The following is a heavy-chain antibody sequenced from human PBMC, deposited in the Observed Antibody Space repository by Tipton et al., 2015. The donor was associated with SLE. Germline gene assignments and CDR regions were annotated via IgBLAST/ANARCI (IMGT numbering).Heavy chain of an antibody. D-gene: IGHD6-13*01. J-gene: IGHJ4*02. CDR1: GYTFTSYD. CDR2: MNPNSGNT. CDR3: ARSVAAAGTVGY. Sequence: QSGPEVKKPGVSVKVSCKASGYTFTSYDINWVRQATGQGLEWMGWMNPNSGNTGYAQKFQGRVTMTRNTSISTAYMELSSLRSEDTAVYYCARSVAAAGTVGYWGQGTLVTVSS. V-gene: IGHV1-8*01.